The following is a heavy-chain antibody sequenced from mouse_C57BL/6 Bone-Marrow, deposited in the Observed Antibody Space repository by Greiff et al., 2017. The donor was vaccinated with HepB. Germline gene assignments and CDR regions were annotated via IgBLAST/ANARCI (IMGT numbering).Heavy chain of an antibody. J-gene: IGHJ1*03. CDR2: IHPNSGST. D-gene: IGHD1-2*01. Sequence: QVQLKQPGAELVKPGASVKLSCKASGYTFTSYWMHWVKQRPGQGLEWIGMIHPNSGSTNYNEKFKRKATLTVDKSSSTAYMQLSSLTSEDSAVYYCALLRRGYFDVWGTGTTVTVSS. CDR3: ALLRRGYFDV. CDR1: GYTFTSYW. V-gene: IGHV1-64*01.